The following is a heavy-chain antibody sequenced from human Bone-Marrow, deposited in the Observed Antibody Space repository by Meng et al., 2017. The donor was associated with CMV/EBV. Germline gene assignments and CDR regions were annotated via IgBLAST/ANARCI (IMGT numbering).Heavy chain of an antibody. CDR1: GGSISSYY. Sequence: GPREESAPGRLKPSETSSLTCTVAGGSISSYYWSWIRQPAGKGLEWIGRIYTSGSTNYNPSLKSRVTMSVDTSKNQFSLKLSSVTAADTAVYYCARDVSSVTWFDPWGQGTLVTVSS. J-gene: IGHJ5*02. V-gene: IGHV4-4*07. CDR3: ARDVSSVTWFDP. CDR2: IYTSGST. D-gene: IGHD4-11*01.